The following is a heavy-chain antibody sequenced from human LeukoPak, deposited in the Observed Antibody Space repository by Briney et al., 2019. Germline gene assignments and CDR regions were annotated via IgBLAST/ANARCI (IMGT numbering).Heavy chain of an antibody. CDR2: IQAKAYGGAA. J-gene: IGHJ4*02. CDR3: TRAPHPRCSRSGCYLDY. CDR1: GFTFGDYA. D-gene: IGHD2-2*01. V-gene: IGHV3-49*04. Sequence: QPGGSLRLSCSTSGFTFGDYALSWVRQAPGKGLEWVGFIQAKAYGGAAKYAASVNGRFSISRDDSQSIVNLQMNDLKTEDTAVYYCTRAPHPRCSRSGCYLDYWGQRTLATVSS.